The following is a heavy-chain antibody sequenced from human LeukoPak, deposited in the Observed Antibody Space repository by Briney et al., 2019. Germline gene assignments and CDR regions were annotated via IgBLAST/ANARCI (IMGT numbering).Heavy chain of an antibody. V-gene: IGHV1-18*01. Sequence: GASVKVSCKASGYTFTSYGISWVRQAPGQGLEWMGWISAYNGNTNYAQKLQGRVTMTTDTSTSTAYMELRSLRSDDTAVYYCARLHLEDIVVVPAARYAFDIWGQGTMVTVSS. CDR3: ARLHLEDIVVVPAARYAFDI. J-gene: IGHJ3*02. D-gene: IGHD2-2*01. CDR1: GYTFTSYG. CDR2: ISAYNGNT.